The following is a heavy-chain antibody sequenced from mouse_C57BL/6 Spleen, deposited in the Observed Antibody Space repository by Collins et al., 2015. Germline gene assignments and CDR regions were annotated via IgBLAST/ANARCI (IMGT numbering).Heavy chain of an antibody. D-gene: IGHD2-1*01. Sequence: DVQLVESGGGLVQPGGSRKLSCAASGFTFSNFGMHWVRQAPEKGLEWVAYISSGSSTIYYADTVKGRFTISRDNPKNTLFLQMTSLRSEDTAMYYCARYGNYAMDYWGQGTSVTVSS. J-gene: IGHJ4*01. V-gene: IGHV5-17*02. CDR1: GFTFSNFG. CDR3: ARYGNYAMDY. CDR2: ISSGSSTI.